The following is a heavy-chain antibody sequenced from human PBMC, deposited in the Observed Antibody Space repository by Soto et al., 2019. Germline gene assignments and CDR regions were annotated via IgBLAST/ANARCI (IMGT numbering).Heavy chain of an antibody. V-gene: IGHV1-2*04. Sequence: ASVKVSCKASGFTFTDYYLHWVRQAPGQGLEWMGWVSPNSGATNYAQKFQASVTMTRDTSIGTAYMELIRLRSDDTAVYFCARGTGLHHSFDLWGQGTMVTVSS. CDR2: VSPNSGAT. D-gene: IGHD2-8*02. CDR3: ARGTGLHHSFDL. J-gene: IGHJ3*01. CDR1: GFTFTDYY.